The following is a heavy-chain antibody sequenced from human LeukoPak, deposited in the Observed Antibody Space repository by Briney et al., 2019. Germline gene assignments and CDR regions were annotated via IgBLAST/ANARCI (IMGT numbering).Heavy chain of an antibody. CDR1: AYTFTSYV. CDR2: ISANNGNT. D-gene: IGHD3-9*01. J-gene: IGHJ4*02. Sequence: GAAVKVSCKASAYTFTSYVIGLVRQAPGQGLEWMGWISANNGNTSYTQKLQGRVTMTTDTSTSTDYMELRSLRSDDTAVYYCAREATYYDILTGLQYFDYWGQGTLVTVSS. CDR3: AREATYYDILTGLQYFDY. V-gene: IGHV1-18*01.